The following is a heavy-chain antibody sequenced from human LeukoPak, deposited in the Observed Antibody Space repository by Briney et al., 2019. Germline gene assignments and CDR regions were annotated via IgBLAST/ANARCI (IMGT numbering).Heavy chain of an antibody. V-gene: IGHV4-59*01. CDR2: IYYGGST. CDR1: GGSISSYY. CDR3: ARDVLYPRNDAFDI. J-gene: IGHJ3*02. D-gene: IGHD2-2*02. Sequence: SETLSLTCTVSGGSISSYYWSWIRQPPGKGLEWIGYIYYGGSTNYNPSLKSRVTISVDTSKNQFSLKLSSVTAADTAVYYCARDVLYPRNDAFDIWGQGTMVTVSS.